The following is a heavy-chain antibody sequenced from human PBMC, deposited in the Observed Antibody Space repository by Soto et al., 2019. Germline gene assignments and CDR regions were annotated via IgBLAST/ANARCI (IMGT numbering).Heavy chain of an antibody. CDR3: AKDSSSGWYYYGMDV. CDR1: GFTFSSYA. Sequence: GGSLRLSCAASGFTFSSYAMNWVRQAPGKGLEWVAVISYDGSNKYYADSVKGRFTISRDNSKNTLYLQMNSLRAEDTAVYYCAKDSSSGWYYYGMDVWGQGTTVTVSS. J-gene: IGHJ6*02. D-gene: IGHD6-19*01. V-gene: IGHV3-30*18. CDR2: ISYDGSNK.